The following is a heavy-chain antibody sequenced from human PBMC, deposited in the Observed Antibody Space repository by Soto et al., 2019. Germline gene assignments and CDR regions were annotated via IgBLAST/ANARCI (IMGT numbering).Heavy chain of an antibody. D-gene: IGHD6-19*01. CDR2: IYPGDSDT. Sequence: PGESLKISCKGSGYSFTSYWIGWVRQMPGKGLGWMGIIYPGDSDTRYSPSFQGQVTISADKSISTAYLQWSSLKASDTAMYYCARRVVAGRASYHHYGMAVWGKGTKGPVSS. V-gene: IGHV5-51*01. J-gene: IGHJ6*04. CDR1: GYSFTSYW. CDR3: ARRVVAGRASYHHYGMAV.